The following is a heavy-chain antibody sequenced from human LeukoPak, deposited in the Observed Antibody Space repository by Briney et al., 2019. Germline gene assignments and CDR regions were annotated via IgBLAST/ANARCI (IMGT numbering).Heavy chain of an antibody. J-gene: IGHJ4*02. CDR1: GYSISSGYY. V-gene: IGHV4-38-2*01. Sequence: SETLSLTCAVSGYSISSGYYWGWIRQPPGKGLEWIGSIYHSGITYYNPSLKSRVTISVDTSKNQFSLKLSSVTAADTAVYYCARTLRLRSYYFDYWGQGTLVTVSS. CDR2: IYHSGIT. CDR3: ARTLRLRSYYFDY. D-gene: IGHD5-12*01.